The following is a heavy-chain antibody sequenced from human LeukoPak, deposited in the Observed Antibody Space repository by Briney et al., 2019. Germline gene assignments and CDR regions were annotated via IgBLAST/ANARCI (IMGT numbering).Heavy chain of an antibody. CDR2: IYYSGST. Sequence: SETLSLTCAVSGGSISSGGYSWSWIRQPPGKGLEWIGSIYYSGSTYYNPSLKSRVTISVDTSKNQFSLKLSSVTAADTAVYYCARHVFPRQRYFDLWGRGTLVTVSS. CDR3: ARHVFPRQRYFDL. V-gene: IGHV4-39*01. J-gene: IGHJ2*01. CDR1: GGSISSGGYS.